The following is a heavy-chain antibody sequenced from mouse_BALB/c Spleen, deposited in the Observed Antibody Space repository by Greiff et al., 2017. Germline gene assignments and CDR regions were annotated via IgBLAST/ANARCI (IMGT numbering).Heavy chain of an antibody. CDR3: AREQLGLLVYAMDY. D-gene: IGHD3-1*01. Sequence: EVKLQESGPGLVKPSQSLSLTCTVTGYSITSDYAWNWIRQFPGNKLEWMGYISYSGSTSYNQSLKSRISITRDTSKNQFFLQLNSVTTEDAATYYCAREQLGLLVYAMDYWGQGTSVTVSS. J-gene: IGHJ4*01. CDR2: ISYSGST. V-gene: IGHV3-2*02. CDR1: GYSITSDYA.